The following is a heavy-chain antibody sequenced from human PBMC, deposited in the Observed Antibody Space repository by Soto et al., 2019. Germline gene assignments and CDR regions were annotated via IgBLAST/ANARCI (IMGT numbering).Heavy chain of an antibody. V-gene: IGHV3-43*01. CDR3: ARGPSGWFCYDY. CDR2: ISWDGGST. Sequence: GSLRLSYAALRFTFDDYTMHWVRQAPGKGLEWVSLISWDGGSTYYADSVKGRFTISRDNSKNSLYLQMDSLTAEDTAVYYCARGPSGWFCYDYWGQGTLVTVSS. J-gene: IGHJ4*02. D-gene: IGHD6-19*01. CDR1: RFTFDDYT.